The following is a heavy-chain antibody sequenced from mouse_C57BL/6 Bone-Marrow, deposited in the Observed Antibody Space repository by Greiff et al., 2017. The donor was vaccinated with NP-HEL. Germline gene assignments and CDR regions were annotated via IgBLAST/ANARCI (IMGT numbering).Heavy chain of an antibody. CDR3: ARDRITTVPSYFDY. D-gene: IGHD1-1*01. Sequence: QVQLKQPGAELVMPGASVKLSCKASGYTFTSYWMHWVKQRPGQGLEWIGEIDPSDSYTNYNQKFKGKSTFTVDKSSSTAYMQLISLTSEDSAVYYCARDRITTVPSYFDYWGQGTTLTVSS. CDR1: GYTFTSYW. CDR2: IDPSDSYT. V-gene: IGHV1-69*01. J-gene: IGHJ2*01.